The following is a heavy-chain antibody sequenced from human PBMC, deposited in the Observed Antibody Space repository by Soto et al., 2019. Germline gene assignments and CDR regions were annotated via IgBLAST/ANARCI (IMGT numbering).Heavy chain of an antibody. V-gene: IGHV1-2*04. CDR2: INPNSGGT. J-gene: IGHJ6*02. CDR3: AREQPAVRSGGGSSWYYYYYGMDV. Sequence: ASVKVSCKASGYTFTGYYMHWVRQAPGQGLEWMGWINPNSGGTNYAQKFQGWVTMTRDTSISTAYMELSRLRSDDTAVYYCAREQPAVRSGGGSSWYYYYYGMDVWGQGTTVTVSS. CDR1: GYTFTGYY. D-gene: IGHD6-13*01.